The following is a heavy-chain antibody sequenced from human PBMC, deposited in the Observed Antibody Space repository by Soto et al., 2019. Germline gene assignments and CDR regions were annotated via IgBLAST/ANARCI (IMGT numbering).Heavy chain of an antibody. Sequence: ASVNVSCKSSGYTFTSYYINWVRQATGQGLEWMGWMNPNSGNTGYAQKFQGRVTMTRNTSISTAYMELSSLRSEDTAVYYCRLGSPWFDPWGQGTLVTVSS. V-gene: IGHV1-8*01. D-gene: IGHD6-13*01. CDR1: GYTFTSYY. CDR3: RLGSPWFDP. J-gene: IGHJ5*02. CDR2: MNPNSGNT.